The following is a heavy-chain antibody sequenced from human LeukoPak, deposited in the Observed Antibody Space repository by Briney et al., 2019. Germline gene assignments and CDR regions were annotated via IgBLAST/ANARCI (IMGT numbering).Heavy chain of an antibody. D-gene: IGHD3-22*01. CDR1: GGPISSGGYY. CDR3: ARLASYYYDSSGCVDY. J-gene: IGHJ4*02. CDR2: IYYSGST. V-gene: IGHV4-31*03. Sequence: SETLSLTCTVAGGPISSGGYYWSWIRQHPGKGLEWIGYIYYSGSTYYNPSLKSRVTISVDTSKNQFSLKLSSVTAADTAVYYCARLASYYYDSSGCVDYWGQGTLVTVSS.